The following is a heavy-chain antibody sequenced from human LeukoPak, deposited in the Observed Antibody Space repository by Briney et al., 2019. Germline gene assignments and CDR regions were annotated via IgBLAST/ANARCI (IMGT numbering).Heavy chain of an antibody. V-gene: IGHV4-39*07. CDR1: GGSISNSTYY. D-gene: IGHD3-10*01. J-gene: IGHJ4*02. CDR2: IYYTGSP. Sequence: SETLSLTCTASGGSISNSTYYWAWIRQPPGKGLEWIGSIYYTGSPYFNPSLKSRLTLSVDTSKNQFSLKLSSMTAADTAMYYCARGQYGSGSFYPPNYFDLWGQGTLVTVSS. CDR3: ARGQYGSGSFYPPNYFDL.